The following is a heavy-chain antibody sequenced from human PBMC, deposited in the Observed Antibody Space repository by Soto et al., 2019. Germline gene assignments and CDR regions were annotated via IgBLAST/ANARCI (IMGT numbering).Heavy chain of an antibody. CDR1: GFTFRNYA. D-gene: IGHD6-19*01. CDR2: ITGSGVGT. V-gene: IGHV3-23*01. J-gene: IGHJ1*01. Sequence: DVQLLESGGGLGQPGGSLRLSCAASGFTFRNYAMTWVRQAPGKGLEWVSAITGSGVGTFYADSVKGRFTISRDNSKNTLFLQMNTLTPEDTAVYYCAKLPEIGVAGTEYFQYWGQGTLVTVSS. CDR3: AKLPEIGVAGTEYFQY.